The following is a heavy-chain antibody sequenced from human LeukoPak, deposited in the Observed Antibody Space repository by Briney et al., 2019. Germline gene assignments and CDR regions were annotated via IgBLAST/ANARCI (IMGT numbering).Heavy chain of an antibody. CDR2: ISYDGSNK. CDR1: GIIFNNYG. D-gene: IGHD2-21*02. CDR3: AKDWAPYCGGDCYFNY. V-gene: IGHV3-30*18. J-gene: IGHJ4*02. Sequence: PGRSLRLSCAASGIIFNNYGMHWVCQAPGKGLEWVAVISYDGSNKNYADSVKGRFTISRDSSKNTVYLQMNSLRVEDTAVYYCAKDWAPYCGGDCYFNYWGQGTLVTVSS.